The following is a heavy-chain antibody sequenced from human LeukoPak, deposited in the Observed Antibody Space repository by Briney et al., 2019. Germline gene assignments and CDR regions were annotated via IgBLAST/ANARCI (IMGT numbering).Heavy chain of an antibody. J-gene: IGHJ5*02. CDR3: ARGRKYYYGSGSFSNWFDP. V-gene: IGHV4-34*01. Sequence: SETLSLTCAVYGGSFSGYYWSWIRQPPGKGLEWIGEINHSGSTNYNPSLKNRVTISVDTSKNQFSLKLSSVTAADTAVYYCARGRKYYYGSGSFSNWFDPWGQGTLVSVSS. CDR2: INHSGST. D-gene: IGHD3-10*01. CDR1: GGSFSGYY.